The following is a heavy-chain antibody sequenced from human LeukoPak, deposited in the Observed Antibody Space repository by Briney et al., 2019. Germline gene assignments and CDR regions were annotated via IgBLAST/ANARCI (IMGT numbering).Heavy chain of an antibody. CDR3: ARGIAAAGSNYYYYYMDV. CDR1: GYTFTSYD. V-gene: IGHV1-8*03. CDR2: MNPNSGNT. D-gene: IGHD6-13*01. J-gene: IGHJ6*03. Sequence: ASVKVSCKASGYTFTSYDINWVRQATGQGLEWMGWMNPNSGNTGYAQKFQGRVTITRNTSISTAYMELSSLRSEDTAVYYCARGIAAAGSNYYYYYMDVWGKGTTVTVSS.